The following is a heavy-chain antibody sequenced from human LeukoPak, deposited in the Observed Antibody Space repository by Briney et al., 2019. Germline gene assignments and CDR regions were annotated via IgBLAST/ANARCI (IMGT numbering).Heavy chain of an antibody. Sequence: PSETLSLTCTVSGGSISSGDYYWSWIRQPPGKGLEWIGYIYYSGSTYYNPSLKSRVTISVDTSKNQFSLKLSSVTAADTAVYYCARDGDYGDYVYDYWGQGTLVTVSS. D-gene: IGHD4-17*01. CDR3: ARDGDYGDYVYDY. CDR1: GGSISSGDYY. V-gene: IGHV4-30-4*01. J-gene: IGHJ4*02. CDR2: IYYSGST.